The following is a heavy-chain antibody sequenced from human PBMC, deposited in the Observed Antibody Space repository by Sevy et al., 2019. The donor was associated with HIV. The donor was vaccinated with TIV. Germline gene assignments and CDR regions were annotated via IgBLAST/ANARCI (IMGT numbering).Heavy chain of an antibody. J-gene: IGHJ4*02. D-gene: IGHD6-13*01. CDR3: AKDISVDGSIAAPGTGIFDS. CDR1: GFTFDDYA. CDR2: ISWDSSSI. V-gene: IGHV3-9*01. Sequence: GGSLRLSCAASGFTFDDYAMHWVRQGPGKGLEWVSSISWDSSSIAYADAVKGRFTFSRDNAKSSLYLQMNSLRAEDTALYYCAKDISVDGSIAAPGTGIFDSWGQGTLVTVSS.